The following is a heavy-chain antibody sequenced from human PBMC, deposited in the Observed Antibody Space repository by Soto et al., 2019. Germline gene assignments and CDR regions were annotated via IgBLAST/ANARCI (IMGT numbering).Heavy chain of an antibody. CDR1: GYTFTGYY. Sequence: ASVKVSCKASGYTFTGYYMHWVRQAPGQGLEWMGWINPNSGGTNYAQKFQGWVTMTRDTSISTAYMELSRLRSDDTAVCYCARDQGALNFWSGYYTDYGMDVWGQGTTVTVSS. CDR3: ARDQGALNFWSGYYTDYGMDV. J-gene: IGHJ6*02. V-gene: IGHV1-2*04. CDR2: INPNSGGT. D-gene: IGHD3-3*01.